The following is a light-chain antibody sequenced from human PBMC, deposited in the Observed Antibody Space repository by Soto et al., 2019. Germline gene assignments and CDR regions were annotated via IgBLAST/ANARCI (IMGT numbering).Light chain of an antibody. CDR3: LQYTSYPLT. CDR1: QAVDND. J-gene: IGKJ4*01. V-gene: IGKV1-16*01. Sequence: DIEMTQSPSSLSASMGDRVTITCRASQAVDNDLAWFQQKPGQAPKSLIYATSRLQSGVPPSFIGSGSGTEFTLPIPRLQPDDFGTYYCLQYTSYPLTFGGGITVEI. CDR2: ATS.